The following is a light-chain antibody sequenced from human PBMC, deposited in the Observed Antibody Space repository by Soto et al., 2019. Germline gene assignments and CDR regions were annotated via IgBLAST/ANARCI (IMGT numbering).Light chain of an antibody. CDR3: QQYGSSPRT. J-gene: IGKJ1*01. V-gene: IGKV3-20*01. CDR1: QSVSNNY. Sequence: VVTQFPATLSLARVERATLSLRASQSVSNNYLAWYQQKPGQAPRLLIYGASSRATGIPDRFSGSGSGTDFTLTISRLEPEDFAVYYCQQYGSSPRTFGQGTKVDIK. CDR2: GAS.